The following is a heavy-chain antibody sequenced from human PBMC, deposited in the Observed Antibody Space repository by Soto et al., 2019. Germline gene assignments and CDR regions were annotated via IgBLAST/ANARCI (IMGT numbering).Heavy chain of an antibody. J-gene: IGHJ3*02. CDR2: INSDGSST. CDR1: GFTFSSYW. Sequence: GGSLRLSCAASGFTFSSYWMHWVRQAPGKGLVWVSRINSDGSSTSYADSVKGRFTISRDNAKNTLYLQMNSLRAEDTAVYYCARDFLGYCSGGSCYPYAFDIWGQGTMVTVSS. D-gene: IGHD2-15*01. V-gene: IGHV3-74*01. CDR3: ARDFLGYCSGGSCYPYAFDI.